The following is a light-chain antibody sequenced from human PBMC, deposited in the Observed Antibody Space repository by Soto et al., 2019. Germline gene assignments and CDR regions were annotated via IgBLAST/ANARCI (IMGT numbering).Light chain of an antibody. Sequence: NFMLTQPHSVSESPGKTVTISCTRSGGSIATNYVQWYQKRPGSAPTPVIFQDNDRPSGVPDRFSGSIDSSSNSASLTISGLRTEAEADYYCHSYDTSAHGVFGGGTKLTVL. CDR3: HSYDTSAHGV. V-gene: IGLV6-57*04. CDR2: QDN. CDR1: GGSIATNY. J-gene: IGLJ3*02.